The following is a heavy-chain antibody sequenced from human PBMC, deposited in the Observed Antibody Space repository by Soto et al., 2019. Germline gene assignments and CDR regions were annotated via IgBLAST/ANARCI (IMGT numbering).Heavy chain of an antibody. J-gene: IGHJ4*02. CDR1: GGSVSSGSYY. V-gene: IGHV4-61*01. Sequence: SETLSLTCTVSGGSVSSGSYYWSWIRQPPGKGLEWIGYIYYSGSTNYNPSLKSRVTISVDTSKNQFSLKLSSVTAADTAVYYCARGGYPWGSGSYYFDYWGQGTLVTVSS. CDR2: IYYSGST. CDR3: ARGGYPWGSGSYYFDY. D-gene: IGHD3-10*01.